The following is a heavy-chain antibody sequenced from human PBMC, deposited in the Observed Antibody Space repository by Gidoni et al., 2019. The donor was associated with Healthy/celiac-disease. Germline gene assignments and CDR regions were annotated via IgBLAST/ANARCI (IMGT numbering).Heavy chain of an antibody. J-gene: IGHJ6*02. V-gene: IGHV4-39*01. CDR1: GGSISSSSYY. Sequence: QLQLQESGPGLVKPSETLSLTCTVSGGSISSSSYYWGWIRQPPGKGLEWIGSIYYSGSTYYNPSLKSRVTISVDTSKNQFSLKLSAVTAADTAVYYCARHRPNWGNYYYGMDVWGQGTTVTVSS. CDR3: ARHRPNWGNYYYGMDV. CDR2: IYYSGST. D-gene: IGHD7-27*01.